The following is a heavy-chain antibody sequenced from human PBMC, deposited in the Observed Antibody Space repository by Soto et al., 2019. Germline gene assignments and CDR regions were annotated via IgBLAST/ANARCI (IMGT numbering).Heavy chain of an antibody. CDR1: GFTFDDYT. J-gene: IGHJ4*02. Sequence: GGSLRLSCAASGFTFDDYTMHWVRQAPGKGPEWVSLISWDGGSTYYADSVRGRFTISRDNSKNSLYLQMSSLRIEDTAFYYCAKVSRPKIWTGSPVESWGQGTLVTVSS. D-gene: IGHD3-9*01. CDR3: AKVSRPKIWTGSPVES. CDR2: ISWDGGST. V-gene: IGHV3-43*01.